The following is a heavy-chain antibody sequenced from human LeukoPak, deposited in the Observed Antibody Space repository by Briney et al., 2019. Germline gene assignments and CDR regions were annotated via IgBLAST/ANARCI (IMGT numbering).Heavy chain of an antibody. CDR1: GFTFTSYA. CDR3: AKRVYGYLDY. V-gene: IGHV3-23*01. D-gene: IGHD3-10*01. CDR2: ISGGGVTT. J-gene: IGHJ4*02. Sequence: PGGSLRLSCAASGFTFTSYAMTWVRQAPGKGLEWVSTISGGGVTTNYAASVKGRFTVSRDNSKNTLYLQMNSLRAEDTAVYYCAKRVYGYLDYWGQGTLVTVSS.